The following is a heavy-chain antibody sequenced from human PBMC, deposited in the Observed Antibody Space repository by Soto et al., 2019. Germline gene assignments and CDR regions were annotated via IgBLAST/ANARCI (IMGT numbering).Heavy chain of an antibody. D-gene: IGHD2-21*02. CDR2: IYYSGST. CDR3: ARETYGDYDGYLYP. Sequence: SETLSLTCTVSGGSISSYYWSWIRQPPGKGLEWIGYIYYSGSTNYNPSLKSRVTISVDTCKYQFSLQLCSVTAGYSAVYSCARETYGDYDGYLYPWRQGIHVT. J-gene: IGHJ5*02. V-gene: IGHV4-59*01. CDR1: GGSISSYY.